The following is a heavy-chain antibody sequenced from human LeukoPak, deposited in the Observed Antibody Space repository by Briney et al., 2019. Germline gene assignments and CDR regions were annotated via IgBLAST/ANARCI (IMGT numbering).Heavy chain of an antibody. CDR2: IKQDGSEK. J-gene: IGHJ4*02. Sequence: PGGSLRLSCAVSGFSFNNYWMSWVRQAPGKGLEWVANIKQDGSEKYYVDSVKGRFPISRDNAKNSLYLQMNSLRAEDTAVYYCARDYDFWSGYLDYWGQGTLVTVSS. CDR1: GFSFNNYW. V-gene: IGHV3-7*05. CDR3: ARDYDFWSGYLDY. D-gene: IGHD3-3*01.